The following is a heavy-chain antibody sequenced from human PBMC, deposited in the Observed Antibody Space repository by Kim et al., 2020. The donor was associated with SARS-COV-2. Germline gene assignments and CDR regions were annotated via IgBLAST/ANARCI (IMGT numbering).Heavy chain of an antibody. Sequence: GGSLRLSCAASGFTFNDYSMNWVRQAPGKGLEWVASITGSSGHIYVADSVKGRFTIARDNAKKSLFLQMNSLRLEDTAIYYCARDRAREFDLWGQGTLVTVSS. CDR3: ARDRAREFDL. CDR2: ITGSSGHI. CDR1: GFTFNDYS. V-gene: IGHV3-21*01. J-gene: IGHJ5*02.